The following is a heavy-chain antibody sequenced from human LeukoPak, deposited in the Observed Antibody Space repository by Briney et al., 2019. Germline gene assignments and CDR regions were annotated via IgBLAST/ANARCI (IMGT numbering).Heavy chain of an antibody. Sequence: AGGSLRLSCAASGFTFSSYAMSWVRQAPGKGLEWVSAISGSGGSTYYADSVKGRFTISRDNSKNTLYLQMNSLRAEDTAVYYCAKDLSIAAARCVDYWGQGTLVTVSS. V-gene: IGHV3-23*01. J-gene: IGHJ4*02. CDR1: GFTFSSYA. CDR2: ISGSGGST. D-gene: IGHD6-13*01. CDR3: AKDLSIAAARCVDY.